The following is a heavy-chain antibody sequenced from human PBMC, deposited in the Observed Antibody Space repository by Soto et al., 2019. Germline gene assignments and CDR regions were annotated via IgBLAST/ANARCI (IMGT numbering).Heavy chain of an antibody. D-gene: IGHD5-12*01. CDR1: GFTFDDYA. CDR2: ISWNSGSI. CDR3: AKDMGPDGYTTFDY. V-gene: IGHV3-9*01. Sequence: EVQLVESGGGLVQPGRSLRLSCTASGFTFDDYAMHWVRQAPGKGLEWVSGISWNSGSIGYADSVKGRFTISRDNAKNCLYLQMISLRAEDTALYYCAKDMGPDGYTTFDYWGQGTLVTVSS. J-gene: IGHJ4*02.